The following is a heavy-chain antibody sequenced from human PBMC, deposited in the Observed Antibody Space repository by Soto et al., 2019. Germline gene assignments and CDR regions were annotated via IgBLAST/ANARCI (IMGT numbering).Heavy chain of an antibody. CDR3: AREEAVAGVDY. J-gene: IGHJ4*02. Sequence: SETLSLTCTVSDGSISSGDYYWSWIRQPPGKGLEWIGYIYYSGSTYYNPSLKSRVTISVDTSKNQFSLKLSSVTAADTAVYYCAREEAVAGVDYWGQGTLVTVSS. D-gene: IGHD6-19*01. V-gene: IGHV4-30-4*01. CDR1: DGSISSGDYY. CDR2: IYYSGST.